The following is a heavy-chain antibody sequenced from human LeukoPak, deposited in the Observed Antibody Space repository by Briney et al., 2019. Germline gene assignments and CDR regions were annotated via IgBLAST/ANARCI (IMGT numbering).Heavy chain of an antibody. Sequence: PSETLSLTCTVSGGSISTYYWSWIRQPPGKGLEWIGYIFYSGSTNYNPSLESRVTISVDTSKNQFSLKLSSVTAADTAVYYCARGNSGSYYAMDVWDQGTTVTVSS. CDR3: ARGNSGSYYAMDV. CDR2: IFYSGST. V-gene: IGHV4-59*01. D-gene: IGHD1-26*01. CDR1: GGSISTYY. J-gene: IGHJ6*02.